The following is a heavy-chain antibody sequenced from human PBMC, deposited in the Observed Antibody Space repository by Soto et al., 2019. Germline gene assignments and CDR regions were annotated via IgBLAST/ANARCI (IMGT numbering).Heavy chain of an antibody. Sequence: SETLSLTCTVSGGSIGSYYWSWIRQPPGKGLEWIGYIYYSGSTNYNPSLKSRVTISVDTSKNQFSLKLSSVTAADTAVYYCARGLYYYDSSGYLFDYWGQGTLVTVSS. J-gene: IGHJ4*02. D-gene: IGHD3-22*01. V-gene: IGHV4-59*01. CDR3: ARGLYYYDSSGYLFDY. CDR1: GGSIGSYY. CDR2: IYYSGST.